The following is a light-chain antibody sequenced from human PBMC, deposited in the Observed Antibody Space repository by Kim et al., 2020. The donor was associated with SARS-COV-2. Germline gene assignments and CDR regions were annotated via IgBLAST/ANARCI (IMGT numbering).Light chain of an antibody. CDR2: LNSDGSL. J-gene: IGLJ3*02. Sequence: ASVKLTCTLSSGHSTYAIAGHQQQPEKGPRYLMKLNSDGSLTKGDGIPDRFSGSSSGAERYLTISSLQSEDEADYYCQTWGTGIKVFGGGTQLTVL. CDR1: SGHSTYA. CDR3: QTWGTGIKV. V-gene: IGLV4-69*02.